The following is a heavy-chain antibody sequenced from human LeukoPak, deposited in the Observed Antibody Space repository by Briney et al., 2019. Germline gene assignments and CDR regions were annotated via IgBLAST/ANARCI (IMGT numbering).Heavy chain of an antibody. J-gene: IGHJ4*02. CDR2: ISGGGGST. D-gene: IGHD1-26*01. CDR3: AKGGKWDVTPFDY. V-gene: IGHV3-23*01. Sequence: AISGGGGSTYYADSVKGRFTISRDNSKITLYLQVNSLRAEDTAVYYCAKGGKWDVTPFDYWGQGTLVTVSS.